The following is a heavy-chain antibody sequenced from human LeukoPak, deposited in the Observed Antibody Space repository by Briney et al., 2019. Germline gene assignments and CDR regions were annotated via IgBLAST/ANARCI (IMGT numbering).Heavy chain of an antibody. CDR1: GFTFSSYS. D-gene: IGHD6-19*01. CDR3: ARARSFWLADY. Sequence: GGSLRLSCAASGFTFSSYSMNWVRQAPGKGLEWVSSISSCSSYIYYADSVKGRFTISRDNAKNSLYLQMNSLRAEDTAVYYCARARSFWLADYWGQGTLVTVSS. V-gene: IGHV3-21*01. J-gene: IGHJ4*02. CDR2: ISSCSSYI.